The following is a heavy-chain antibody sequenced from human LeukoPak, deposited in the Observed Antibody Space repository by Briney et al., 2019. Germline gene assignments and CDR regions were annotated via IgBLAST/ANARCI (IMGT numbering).Heavy chain of an antibody. CDR1: GFSFSDYY. CDR2: ISSSSSYI. V-gene: IGHV3-21*01. CDR3: ARGEHKATITGLAS. Sequence: GGSLRLSCAASGFSFSDYYMHWVRQAPGKGLEWVSAISSSSSYIYYADSVKGRFTISRDNAENSVSLQMHGLRAGDTAVYFLARGEHKATITGLASGGKGPRVTVSS. D-gene: IGHD5-24*01. J-gene: IGHJ1*01.